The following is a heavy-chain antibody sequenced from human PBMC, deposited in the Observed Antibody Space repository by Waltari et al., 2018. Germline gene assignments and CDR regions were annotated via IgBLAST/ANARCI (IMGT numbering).Heavy chain of an antibody. Sequence: EVQLVESGGGLVQPGGSLRLSCAASGFTFSSYEMNWVRQAPGKGLEWVSYISSSGSTIYYADSVKGRFTISRDNAKNSLYLQMNSLRAEDTAVYYCARKRVVPAAILDYYYYMDVWGKGTTVTVSS. CDR3: ARKRVVPAAILDYYYYMDV. CDR2: ISSSGSTI. CDR1: GFTFSSYE. V-gene: IGHV3-48*03. D-gene: IGHD2-2*02. J-gene: IGHJ6*03.